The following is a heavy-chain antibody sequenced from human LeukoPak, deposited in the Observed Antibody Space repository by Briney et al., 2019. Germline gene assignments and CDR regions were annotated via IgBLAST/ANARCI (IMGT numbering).Heavy chain of an antibody. CDR1: GFTFRNYG. Sequence: GGSLRLSCEASGFTFRNYGVHWVRQAPGKGLEWVAVISYDGGHQYSADSVKGRFTLSRDNSKNTVYLQLNSLRAEDTAVYYCAKDRRMMSAYYGMDVWGQGTPVTVSS. V-gene: IGHV3-30*18. CDR3: AKDRRMMSAYYGMDV. J-gene: IGHJ6*02. D-gene: IGHD3-16*01. CDR2: ISYDGGHQ.